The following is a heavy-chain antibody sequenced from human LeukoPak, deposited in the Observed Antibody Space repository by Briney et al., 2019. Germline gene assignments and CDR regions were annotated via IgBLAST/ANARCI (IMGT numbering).Heavy chain of an antibody. V-gene: IGHV4-4*07. D-gene: IGHD3-16*02. CDR2: IYTSGST. Sequence: SETLSLTCTVSGGSISSYYWRWIRQPAGKGLEWIGRIYTSGSTNYNPSLKSRVTMSVDTSKNQFSLKLSSVTAADTAVYYCARDHPDYVWGGYRPLDYWGQGTLVTVSS. CDR1: GGSISSYY. CDR3: ARDHPDYVWGGYRPLDY. J-gene: IGHJ4*02.